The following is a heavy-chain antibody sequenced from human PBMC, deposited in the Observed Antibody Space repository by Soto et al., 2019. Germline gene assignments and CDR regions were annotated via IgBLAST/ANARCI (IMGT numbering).Heavy chain of an antibody. CDR2: VKSSSYGGTA. CDR3: TASTINTRWGYV. D-gene: IGHD2-21*01. Sequence: EVQLVESGGGLVKPGGSLRLSCAASGFTFNNAWMNWVRQAPGKGLEWVGRVKSSSYGGTADYAAPVKDRFIISRDDSIDTLYLHMNSLQTEDTAVYYCTASTINTRWGYVWGQGTMVTVSS. J-gene: IGHJ3*01. CDR1: GFTFNNAW. V-gene: IGHV3-15*07.